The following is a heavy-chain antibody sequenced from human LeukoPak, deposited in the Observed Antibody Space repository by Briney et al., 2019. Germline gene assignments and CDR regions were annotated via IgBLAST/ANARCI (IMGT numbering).Heavy chain of an antibody. CDR3: ARDHLGYFDY. CDR1: GYTFTGHY. D-gene: IGHD7-27*01. V-gene: IGHV1-2*02. CDR2: INPNSGGT. J-gene: IGHJ4*02. Sequence: ASVKVSCKASGYTFTGHYMHWVRQAPGQGLERMGWINPNSGGTNYAQKFQGRVTMTRDTSISTAYMELSRLRSDDTAVYYCARDHLGYFDYWGQGTLVTVSS.